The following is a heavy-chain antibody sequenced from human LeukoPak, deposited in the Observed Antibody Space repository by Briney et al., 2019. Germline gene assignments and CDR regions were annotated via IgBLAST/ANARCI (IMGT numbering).Heavy chain of an antibody. CDR2: IGTAGDT. Sequence: GGSLRLSCAASGFTFSSSDMHWVRQATGKGLEWVSTIGTAGDTYYPGSVKGRFTISRENAKNSLYLQMNSLRAGDTAVYYCARLRSAAFDIWGQGTMVTVSS. D-gene: IGHD4-17*01. CDR3: ARLRSAAFDI. V-gene: IGHV3-13*01. CDR1: GFTFSSSD. J-gene: IGHJ3*02.